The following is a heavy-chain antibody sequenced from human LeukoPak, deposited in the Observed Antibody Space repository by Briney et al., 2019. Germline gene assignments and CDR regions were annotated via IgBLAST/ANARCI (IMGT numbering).Heavy chain of an antibody. D-gene: IGHD2-2*01. J-gene: IGHJ5*02. CDR2: ISYDGSSK. CDR1: GFTFSTYA. Sequence: GGSLRLSCAASGFTFSTYAMHWVRQAPGKGLEWVAVISYDGSSKYYADSVRGRFTISRDNSKNTLYLQMNSLRAEDTAVYYCARVTTSCSSTSCHPPWGQGTLVTVSS. CDR3: ARVTTSCSSTSCHPP. V-gene: IGHV3-30*04.